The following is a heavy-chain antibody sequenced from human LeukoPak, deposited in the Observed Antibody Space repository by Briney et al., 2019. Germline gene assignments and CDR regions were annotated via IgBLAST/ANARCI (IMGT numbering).Heavy chain of an antibody. J-gene: IGHJ6*03. CDR3: ARRKYGYYYMDV. CDR1: GFTFSDYY. CDR2: ISSDGSSRI. D-gene: IGHD2-2*03. V-gene: IGHV3-11*01. Sequence: GGSLRLSCAASGFTFSDYYMNWIRQAPGKGLERVSYISSDGSSRIYYADSVNGRFTISRDNAKNLLFLQMSSLRAEDTAVYYCARRKYGYYYMDVWGKGTTVTVSS.